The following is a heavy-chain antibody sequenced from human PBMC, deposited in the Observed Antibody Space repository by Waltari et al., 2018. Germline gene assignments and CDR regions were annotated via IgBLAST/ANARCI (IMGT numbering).Heavy chain of an antibody. CDR1: GGSFSGYY. Sequence: QVQLQQWGAGLLKPSETLSLTCAVYGGSFSGYYWSWIRQPPGKGLEWIGEINHSGSTNYNPSLKSRVTISVDTSKNQFSLKLSSVTAADTAVYYCARGGSRLRFLGWFPFDYWGQGTLVTVSS. D-gene: IGHD3-3*01. V-gene: IGHV4-34*01. CDR3: ARGGSRLRFLGWFPFDY. CDR2: INHSGST. J-gene: IGHJ4*02.